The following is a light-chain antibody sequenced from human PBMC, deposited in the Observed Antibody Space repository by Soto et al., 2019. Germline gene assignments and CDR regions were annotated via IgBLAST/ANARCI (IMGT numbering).Light chain of an antibody. CDR2: AVS. V-gene: IGKV1-39*01. J-gene: IGKJ3*01. CDR1: QSVNTY. Sequence: DIQLTQSPSSLSASVGDRATLSCRASQSVNTYVNWYQQKPGKAPKPLIYAVSSLKTGVPSRFSGSGSESDFTLTGSGLQPDAFGTYYCQHRYSPTLTFGRGTKVDIK. CDR3: QHRYSPTLT.